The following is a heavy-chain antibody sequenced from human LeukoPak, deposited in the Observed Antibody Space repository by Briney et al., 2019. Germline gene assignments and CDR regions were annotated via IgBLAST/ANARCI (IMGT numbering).Heavy chain of an antibody. CDR3: AKWGWEGDLMGYGSGEVDY. J-gene: IGHJ4*02. V-gene: IGHV3-33*06. D-gene: IGHD3-10*01. CDR1: GFTFSSYG. Sequence: GGSLRLSCAASGFTFSSYGMHWVRQAPGKGLGWVAVIWYDGSNKYYADSVKGRFTISRDNSKNTLYLQMNSQRAEDTAVYYCAKWGWEGDLMGYGSGEVDYWGQGTLVTVSS. CDR2: IWYDGSNK.